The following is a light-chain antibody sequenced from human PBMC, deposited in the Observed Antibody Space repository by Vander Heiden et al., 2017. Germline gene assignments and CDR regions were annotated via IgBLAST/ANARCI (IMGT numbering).Light chain of an antibody. CDR1: QSVRSSY. Sequence: EIVLTQSPGTLYLTPGERATLPGRASQSVRSSYLAWYQQKPGQSPRLLIYGASSRATGIPDRFSGSGSGTDFTLTISRLEPEDFAVYYCQQYGSSPMYSFGQGTKLEIK. J-gene: IGKJ2*03. CDR2: GAS. V-gene: IGKV3-20*01. CDR3: QQYGSSPMYS.